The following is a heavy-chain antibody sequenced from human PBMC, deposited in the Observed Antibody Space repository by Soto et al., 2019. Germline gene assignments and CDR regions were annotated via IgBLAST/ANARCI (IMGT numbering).Heavy chain of an antibody. D-gene: IGHD3-3*01. CDR1: GFSLSTGGVG. CDR2: IYWDDNM. J-gene: IGHJ4*02. V-gene: IGHV2-5*02. Sequence: QITLKESGPPLVNPTQTLTLTCTFSGFSLSTGGVGVGWIRQPPGKALEWLALIYWDDNMPYSPSLKSRLTITKDTSKNHMVLTMTNMDPVDTATYYCAHRRRSSWYYWGQGTLVTVSS. CDR3: AHRRRSSWYY.